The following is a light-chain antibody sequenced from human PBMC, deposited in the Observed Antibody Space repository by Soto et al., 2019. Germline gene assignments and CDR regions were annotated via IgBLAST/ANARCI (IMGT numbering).Light chain of an antibody. CDR2: LGS. V-gene: IGKV2-28*01. CDR1: QRLLNSNGYNY. Sequence: DVVMTQSPLSLPVTPGEPASISCNSSQRLLNSNGYNYLDWYLQRPGQSPQLLIYLGSNRASGVPDRFSGSGSGTDFTSKISRVEAEDVGVYYCMQALQSPRTFGQGTKLEIK. CDR3: MQALQSPRT. J-gene: IGKJ2*01.